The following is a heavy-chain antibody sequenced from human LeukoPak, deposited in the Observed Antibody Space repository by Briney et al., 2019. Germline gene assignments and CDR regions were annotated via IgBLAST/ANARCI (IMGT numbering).Heavy chain of an antibody. V-gene: IGHV4-59*08. CDR3: ARNILWFGDHDAYDI. CDR1: GYSISSSYY. D-gene: IGHD3-10*01. J-gene: IGHJ3*02. Sequence: SETLSLTCTVSGYSISSSYYWSWIRQPPGKGLEWIGYIYYSGSTNYNPSLKSRVTISVDTSKNQFSLKLSSATAADTAVYYCARNILWFGDHDAYDIWGQGTMVTVSS. CDR2: IYYSGST.